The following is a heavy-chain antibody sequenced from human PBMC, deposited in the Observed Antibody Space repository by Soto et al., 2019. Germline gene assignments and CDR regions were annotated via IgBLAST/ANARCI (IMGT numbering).Heavy chain of an antibody. CDR1: GFTFSTYS. CDR2: ISSSSSYM. V-gene: IGHV3-21*01. J-gene: IGHJ4*02. D-gene: IGHD3-10*01. Sequence: EVQLVESGGGLVKPGGSLRLSCAASGFTFSTYSMNWVRQAPGKGLEWVSFISSSSSYMNYADSVKGRFTISRDNAKNSLYLHMNSLRAEDTAVYYCARDHYGSGNYYFDYRGQGTLVTVSS. CDR3: ARDHYGSGNYYFDY.